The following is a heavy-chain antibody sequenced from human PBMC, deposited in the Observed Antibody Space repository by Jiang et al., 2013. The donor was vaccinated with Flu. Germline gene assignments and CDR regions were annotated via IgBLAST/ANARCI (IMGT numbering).Heavy chain of an antibody. CDR3: ASRDFYDTSAPFDY. CDR2: YHMKEAI. D-gene: IGHD3-22*01. Sequence: KGRGVGGQLYHMKEAINNYADSVKGRFTISRDNSKNTLDLQMNSLRAEDTAVYYCASRDFYDTSAPFDYWGQGTLVTVSS. V-gene: IGHV3-30-3*01. J-gene: IGHJ4*02.